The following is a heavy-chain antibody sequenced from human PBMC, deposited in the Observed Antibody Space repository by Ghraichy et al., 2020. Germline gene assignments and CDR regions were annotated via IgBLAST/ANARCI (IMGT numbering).Heavy chain of an antibody. Sequence: GGSLRLSCAASGFTFSDHYMDWVRQAPGKGLEWVCLSRNRADSYSTEYASSVKGRFTISRADTENSAFLQMTSLRTEDTAVYYCVRVPITNFAMDVWGQGTTVTVSS. CDR2: SRNRADSYST. CDR3: VRVPITNFAMDV. CDR1: GFTFSDHY. D-gene: IGHD3-10*01. V-gene: IGHV3-72*01. J-gene: IGHJ6*02.